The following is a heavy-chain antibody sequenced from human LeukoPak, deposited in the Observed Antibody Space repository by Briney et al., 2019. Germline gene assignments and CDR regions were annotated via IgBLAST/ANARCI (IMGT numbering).Heavy chain of an antibody. D-gene: IGHD5-24*01. CDR2: IWYDGSNK. J-gene: IGHJ1*01. Sequence: GGSLRLSCAASGFTFSSYGMHWVRQAPGKGLEWVAVIWYDGSNKYYGDSVKGRFTISRDNSKKTLYLQMNSLGVEDTAVYYWAGGDGYNYSEYLQHWGQGTLVTVS. CDR1: GFTFSSYG. V-gene: IGHV3-33*01. CDR3: AGGDGYNYSEYLQH.